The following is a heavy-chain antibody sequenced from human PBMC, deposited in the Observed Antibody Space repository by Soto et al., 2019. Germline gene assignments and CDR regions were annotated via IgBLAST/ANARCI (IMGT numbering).Heavy chain of an antibody. V-gene: IGHV3-23*01. Sequence: EVQLLESGGGLVQPGGSLRLSCAASGFTFSSYAMSWVRQAPGKGLEWVSAISGSGGSKYYADSVKGRFTISRDNSKNALYLQMNSLRAEDTDVYYCARRSSGWYFDYWGQGTLVTVSS. CDR1: GFTFSSYA. CDR2: ISGSGGSK. CDR3: ARRSSGWYFDY. D-gene: IGHD6-19*01. J-gene: IGHJ4*02.